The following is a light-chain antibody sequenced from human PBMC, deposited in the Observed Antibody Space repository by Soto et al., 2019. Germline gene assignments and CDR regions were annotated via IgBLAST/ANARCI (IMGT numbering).Light chain of an antibody. CDR1: QSVSSSY. V-gene: IGKV3-20*01. J-gene: IGKJ1*01. CDR2: GAS. CDR3: QQYGSSHTWT. Sequence: IVLTQTPSTLSMSPGEIATLSCRSSQSVSSSYLAWYQQKPGQAPRLLIYGASSRATGIPDRFSGSGSGTDFTLTISRLEPEDFAVYYCQQYGSSHTWTFGQGTKVDIK.